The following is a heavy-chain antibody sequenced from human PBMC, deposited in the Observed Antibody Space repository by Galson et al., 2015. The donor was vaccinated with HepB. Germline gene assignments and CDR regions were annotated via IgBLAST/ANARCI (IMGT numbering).Heavy chain of an antibody. D-gene: IGHD3-9*01. CDR3: ARDGYDILTGYNSAFDI. CDR1: GFTFSSYG. V-gene: IGHV3-33*01. J-gene: IGHJ3*02. CDR2: IWYDGSNK. Sequence: SLRLSCAASGFTFSSYGMHWVRQAPGKGLEWVAVIWYDGSNKYYADSVKGRFTISRGNSKNTLYLQMNSLRAEDTAVYYCARDGYDILTGYNSAFDIWGQGTMVTVSS.